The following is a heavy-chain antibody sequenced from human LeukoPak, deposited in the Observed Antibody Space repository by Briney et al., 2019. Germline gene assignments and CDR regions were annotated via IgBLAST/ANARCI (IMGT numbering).Heavy chain of an antibody. CDR2: IYYSGRT. D-gene: IGHD3-3*02. CDR3: ARDHPASFFDY. J-gene: IGHJ4*02. V-gene: IGHV4-61*01. CDR1: GGSVSSSSYY. Sequence: PSETLSLTCTVSGGSVSSSSYYWSWIRQPPGKGLEWIGYIYYSGRTNYNPSLKSRVTISVDTSKNQFSLKLNSVTAADTAVYYCARDHPASFFDYWGQGTLVTVSS.